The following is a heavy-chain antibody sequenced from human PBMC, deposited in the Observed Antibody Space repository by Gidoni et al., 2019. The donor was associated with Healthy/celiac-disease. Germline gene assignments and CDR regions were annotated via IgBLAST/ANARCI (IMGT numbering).Heavy chain of an antibody. CDR2: ISGSGGST. CDR1: GFTFSSYA. V-gene: IGHV3-23*01. D-gene: IGHD1-26*01. CDR3: AKVEGHSGSYFPYYYYGMDV. Sequence: EVQLLESGGGLVQPGGSLRLSCAASGFTFSSYAMSWVRQAPGKGLEWVSAISGSGGSTYYADSVKGRFTISRDNSKNTLYLQMNSLRAEDTAVYYCAKVEGHSGSYFPYYYYGMDVWGQGTTVTVSS. J-gene: IGHJ6*02.